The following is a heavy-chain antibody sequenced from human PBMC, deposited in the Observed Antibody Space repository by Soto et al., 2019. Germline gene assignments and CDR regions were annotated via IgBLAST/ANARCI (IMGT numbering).Heavy chain of an antibody. CDR2: INHSGST. V-gene: IGHV4-34*01. D-gene: IGHD2-8*02. Sequence: PSETLSLTCAVDGGSFSGYYWSWIRRPPGKGLEWIGEINHSGSTNYNPSLKSRVTISVDTSKNQFSLKLTSVTAADTAVYYCERDKITGLFDYWGQGTLVTVS. CDR3: ERDKITGLFDY. J-gene: IGHJ4*02. CDR1: GGSFSGYY.